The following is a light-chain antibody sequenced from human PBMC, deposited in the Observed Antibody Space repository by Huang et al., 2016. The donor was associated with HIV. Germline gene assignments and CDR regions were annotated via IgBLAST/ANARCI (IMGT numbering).Light chain of an antibody. Sequence: DIQMTQSPSSLSASVGDRVTITCRASQSISSDLNWYQQKPGKAPKLLIYAASSLQSGVPSWFSGSGSGTDFTLTISSLQPEDFATYYCQQSYSTFMYTFGQGTKLEIK. CDR1: QSISSD. CDR3: QQSYSTFMYT. J-gene: IGKJ2*01. V-gene: IGKV1-39*01. CDR2: AAS.